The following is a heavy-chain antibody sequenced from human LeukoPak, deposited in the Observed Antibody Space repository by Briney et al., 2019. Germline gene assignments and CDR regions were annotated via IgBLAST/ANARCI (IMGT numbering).Heavy chain of an antibody. Sequence: PGGSLRLSCAASGFTFSSYWMSWVRQAPGKGLEWVANIKQDGSEKNYVDSVKGRFTISRDNAKNSLYLQMNSLRVEDTAVYYCATRYCTIPACRASSYHCMDNWGKGTTVTVSS. CDR3: ATRYCTIPACRASSYHCMDN. J-gene: IGHJ6*03. D-gene: IGHD2-8*01. CDR1: GFTFSSYW. V-gene: IGHV3-7*01. CDR2: IKQDGSEK.